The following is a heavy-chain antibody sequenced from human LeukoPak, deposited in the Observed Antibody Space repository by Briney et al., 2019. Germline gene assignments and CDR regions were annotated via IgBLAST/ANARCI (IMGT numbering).Heavy chain of an antibody. CDR3: ASHRGVVTETPFDY. D-gene: IGHD3-3*01. J-gene: IGHJ4*02. CDR2: IYYSGST. Sequence: PSETLPLTCTVSGGSISSSSYYWGWIRQPPGKGLEWIGSIYYSGSTYYNPSLKSRVTISVDTSKNQFSLKLSSVTAADTAVYYCASHRGVVTETPFDYWGQGTLVTVSS. V-gene: IGHV4-39*01. CDR1: GGSISSSSYY.